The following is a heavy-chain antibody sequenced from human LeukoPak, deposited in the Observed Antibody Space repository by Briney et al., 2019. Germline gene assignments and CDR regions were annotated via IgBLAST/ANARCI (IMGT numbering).Heavy chain of an antibody. CDR1: DYTLTDYD. CDR2: ISGYNGNT. V-gene: IGHV1-18*01. J-gene: IGHJ3*02. D-gene: IGHD5/OR15-5a*01. CDR3: ARDESVFDI. Sequence: ASVKVSRQASDYTLTDYDISWVRKPPGPGREWSGWISGYNGNTTYAQKLQCRVTLTTQTSTSTAYMALRSLRSDDTAIYYCARDESVFDIWGQGTMVTLSS.